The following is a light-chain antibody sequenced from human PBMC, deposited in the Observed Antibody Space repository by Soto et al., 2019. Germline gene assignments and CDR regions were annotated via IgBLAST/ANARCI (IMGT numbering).Light chain of an antibody. V-gene: IGLV1-44*01. CDR3: AAWDDSLPGVV. Sequence: QSVLIQPPSASGTPGQMVTISCSGSGSNIGSNTVNWYQQLPGTAPQLLIYGDKRPSGVPDRFSGSKSGTSASLAISGLQSEDEADYYCAAWDDSLPGVVFGAGTKLTVL. CDR1: GSNIGSNT. CDR2: GD. J-gene: IGLJ2*01.